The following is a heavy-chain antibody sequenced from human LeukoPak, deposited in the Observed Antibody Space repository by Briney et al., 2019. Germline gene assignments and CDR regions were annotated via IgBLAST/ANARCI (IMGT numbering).Heavy chain of an antibody. CDR2: IFYSGST. V-gene: IGHV4-59*01. J-gene: IGHJ5*02. D-gene: IGHD3-10*01. CDR1: GASITTSY. Sequence: SETLSLTCTVSGASITTSYWSWVRQPPGKGLEWIGFIFYSGSTNYNPSLRSRVTISIDTSKNQFSLQLTSVTAADTAVYYCTAVHSGSNWFDPWGQGTLDTVSS. CDR3: TAVHSGSNWFDP.